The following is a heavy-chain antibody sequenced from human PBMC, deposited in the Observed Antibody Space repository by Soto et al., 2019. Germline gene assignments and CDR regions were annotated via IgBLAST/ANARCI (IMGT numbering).Heavy chain of an antibody. V-gene: IGHV5-51*01. D-gene: IGHD2-15*01. CDR1: GYNFGTYW. Sequence: ELLLVQSGAEVRRPGESLRISCQGSGYNFGTYWVAWVRQVPGHGLEWMGMVFPGDSDTRYSPSFRGQVTISADMSITTAYLHWTSLKPSDTAMYFCARLGGSSAFPLENWGQGPLVSVSS. J-gene: IGHJ4*02. CDR2: VFPGDSDT. CDR3: ARLGGSSAFPLEN.